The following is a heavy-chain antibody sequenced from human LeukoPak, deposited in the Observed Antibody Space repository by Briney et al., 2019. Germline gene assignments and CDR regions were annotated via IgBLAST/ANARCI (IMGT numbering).Heavy chain of an antibody. CDR2: SRNKANSYTT. D-gene: IGHD1-26*01. J-gene: IGHJ6*04. V-gene: IGHV3-72*01. CDR1: GFTLSDHY. CDR3: AKDDLSGSGTWYVFDV. Sequence: GGSLRLSCAASGFTLSDHYMGWARQAPGKGLEWVGRSRNKANSYTTEYAASVKGRFTISRDDSKNSMSLQMNSLKTEDTAVYYCAKDDLSGSGTWYVFDVWGKGTTVTVSS.